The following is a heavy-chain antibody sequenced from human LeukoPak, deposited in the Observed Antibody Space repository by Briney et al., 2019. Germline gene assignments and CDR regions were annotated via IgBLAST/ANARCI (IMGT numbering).Heavy chain of an antibody. D-gene: IGHD1-26*01. J-gene: IGHJ4*02. CDR2: IDWDDDK. CDR1: GFSLSTSGMC. CDR3: ARIPRSGRGTYFDY. V-gene: IGHV2-70*11. Sequence: SGPTLVNPTQTLTLTCTFSGFSLSTSGMCVSWIRQPPGKALEWLARIDWDDDKYYSTSLKTRLTISKDTSKNQVVLTMTNMDPVDTATYYCARIPRSGRGTYFDYWGQGTLVTVSS.